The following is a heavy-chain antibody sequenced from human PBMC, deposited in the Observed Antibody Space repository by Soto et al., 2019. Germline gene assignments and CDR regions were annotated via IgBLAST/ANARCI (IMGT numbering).Heavy chain of an antibody. CDR3: ARQDIVVVPAAKQDGYYYYGMDV. CDR1: GYKVSTWHNFTSYW. V-gene: IGHV5-51*01. D-gene: IGHD2-2*01. CDR2: IYPGDSET. Sequence: LGESLKISCMGSGYKVSTWHNFTSYWIAWVRQMPGEGLEWMGIIYPGDSETRYSPSYQGQVTISADKSINSVYLQWSSLKTSDTAMYYCARQDIVVVPAAKQDGYYYYGMDVWGQGTTVTVSS. J-gene: IGHJ6*02.